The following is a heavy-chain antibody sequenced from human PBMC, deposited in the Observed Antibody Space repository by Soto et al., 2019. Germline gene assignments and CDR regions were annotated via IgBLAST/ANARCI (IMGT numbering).Heavy chain of an antibody. J-gene: IGHJ6*02. Sequence: SETLSLTCTVSGGSVSSGSYYWSWIRQPPGKGLEWIGYIYYSGSTNYNPSLKSRVTISVDTSKNQFSLKLSSVTAADTAVYYCARDRDVPQWLAYYYYGMDVWGQGTTVTVSS. CDR1: GGSVSSGSYY. CDR3: ARDRDVPQWLAYYYYGMDV. V-gene: IGHV4-61*01. CDR2: IYYSGST. D-gene: IGHD6-19*01.